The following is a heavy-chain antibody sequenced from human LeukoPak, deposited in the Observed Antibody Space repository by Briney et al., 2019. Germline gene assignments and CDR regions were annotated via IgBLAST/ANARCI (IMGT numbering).Heavy chain of an antibody. CDR3: AKEQVLRFLEWLSLDYYMDV. J-gene: IGHJ6*03. CDR1: GFTFSSYW. CDR2: INSDGSST. V-gene: IGHV3-74*01. Sequence: GGSLRLSCAASGFTFSSYWMHWVRQAPGKGLVWVSRINSDGSSTSYADSVKGRFTISRDNAKNTLYLQMNSLRAEDTAVYYCAKEQVLRFLEWLSLDYYMDVWGKGTTVTVSS. D-gene: IGHD3-3*01.